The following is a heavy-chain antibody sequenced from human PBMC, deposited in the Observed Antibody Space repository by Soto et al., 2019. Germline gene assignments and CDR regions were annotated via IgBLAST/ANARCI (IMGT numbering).Heavy chain of an antibody. J-gene: IGHJ3*01. CDR2: IIPIFGTA. CDR3: EYQVGELSLYPF. CDR1: GVTFSSYA. D-gene: IGHD3-16*02. Sequence: SVKVSCKSSGVTFSSYAIICVRHAPGQGLEWMGGIIPIFGTANYAQKFQGRVTITADESTSTAYMELSSLRSEDTAVYYCEYQVGELSLYPFWGQGTMVTVSS. V-gene: IGHV1-69*13.